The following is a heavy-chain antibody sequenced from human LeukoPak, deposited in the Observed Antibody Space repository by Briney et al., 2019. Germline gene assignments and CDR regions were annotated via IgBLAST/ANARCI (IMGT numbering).Heavy chain of an antibody. Sequence: SQTLSLTCTVSGGSISSGGYYWSWIRQHPGKGLEWIGYIYYSGSTYYNPSLKSRVTISVDTSKNQFSLKLSSVTAADTAVYYCARSGLSGSYPVGSYLGYFDYWGQGTLVTVSS. V-gene: IGHV4-31*03. D-gene: IGHD3-10*01. CDR1: GGSISSGGYY. J-gene: IGHJ4*02. CDR3: ARSGLSGSYPVGSYLGYFDY. CDR2: IYYSGST.